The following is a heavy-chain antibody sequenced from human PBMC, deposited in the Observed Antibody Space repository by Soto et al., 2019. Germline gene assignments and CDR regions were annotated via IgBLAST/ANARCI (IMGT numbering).Heavy chain of an antibody. CDR1: GASISNSFW. J-gene: IGHJ4*02. Sequence: SETLSLTCAVSGASISNSFWWTWVRQPPGKGLEWIGEIFHSENTNYNPSLRSRVSFSVDKSKNQFSLRLTSVTAADTAVYFCARSHQWSGEFHLDSWGQGTLVTVSS. V-gene: IGHV4-4*02. CDR2: IFHSENT. CDR3: ARSHQWSGEFHLDS. D-gene: IGHD3-10*01.